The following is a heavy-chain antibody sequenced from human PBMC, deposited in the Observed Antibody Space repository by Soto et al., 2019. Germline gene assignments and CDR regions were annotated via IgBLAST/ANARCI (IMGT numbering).Heavy chain of an antibody. J-gene: IGHJ5*02. Sequence: PSETLSLTCDVYGGSFSGYIWTWIRQTPGKGLQWIGQINHSGSANYNPSLKSRVTISVDTSKNQFSLKLSSVTAADTAVYYCARDPGSGSYYGWFDPWGQGTLVTVSS. CDR2: INHSGSA. CDR1: GGSFSGYI. D-gene: IGHD3-10*01. CDR3: ARDPGSGSYYGWFDP. V-gene: IGHV4-34*01.